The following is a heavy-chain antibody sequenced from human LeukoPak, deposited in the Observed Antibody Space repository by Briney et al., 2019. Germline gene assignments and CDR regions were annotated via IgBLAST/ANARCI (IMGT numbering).Heavy chain of an antibody. J-gene: IGHJ4*02. CDR2: INHSGGT. D-gene: IGHD4-17*01. CDR1: GGSFSGYY. V-gene: IGHV4-34*01. Sequence: SETLSLTCAVYGGSFSGYYWSWIRQPPGKGLEWIGEINHSGGTNYNPSLKSRVTISVDTSKNQFSLKLSSVTAADTAVYYCARDYGDYDDYWGQGTLVTVSS. CDR3: ARDYGDYDDY.